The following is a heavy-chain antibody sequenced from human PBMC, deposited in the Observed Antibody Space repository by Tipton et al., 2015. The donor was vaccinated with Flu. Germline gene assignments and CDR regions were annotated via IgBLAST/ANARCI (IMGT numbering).Heavy chain of an antibody. D-gene: IGHD2-21*02. CDR3: ARGDPDAFDI. J-gene: IGHJ3*02. Sequence: SLRLSCAVSGGSTSSNNWWTWVRQPPGKGLEWIGEIFHSGSTNYNPSLKSRVTISVDKSKNQFSLKVNSVTAADTAVYYCARGDPDAFDIWGQGTLVPVSS. V-gene: IGHV4-4*02. CDR2: IFHSGST. CDR1: GGSTSSNNW.